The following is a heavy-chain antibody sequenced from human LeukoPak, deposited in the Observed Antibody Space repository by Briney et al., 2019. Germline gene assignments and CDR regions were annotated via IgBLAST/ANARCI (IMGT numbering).Heavy chain of an antibody. CDR3: ARRGDEVGATLNDY. D-gene: IGHD1-26*01. CDR1: GGSISSYY. J-gene: IGHJ4*02. Sequence: PSETLSLTCTVSGGSISSYYWSWIRQPPGKGLEWIGYIYHSGSTYYNPSLKSRVTISVDRSKNQFSLKLSSVTAADTAVYYCARRGDEVGATLNDYWGQGTLVTVSS. V-gene: IGHV4-59*12. CDR2: IYHSGST.